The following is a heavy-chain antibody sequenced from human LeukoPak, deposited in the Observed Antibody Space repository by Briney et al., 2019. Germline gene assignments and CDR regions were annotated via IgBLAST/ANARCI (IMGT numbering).Heavy chain of an antibody. J-gene: IGHJ5*02. CDR1: GXPFSSFG. V-gene: IGHV3-33*01. CDR2: IWYDGSNK. CDR3: ARDGTVTAGPFDP. D-gene: IGHD4-17*01. Sequence: GGSLRLSCAAPGXPFSSFGMHWLRQAPGKGLEWVAFIWYDGSNKYYADSVKGRFTTSRDNSKNTLYLQMNSLTAEDTAVYYCARDGTVTAGPFDPWGGGTLVTVSS.